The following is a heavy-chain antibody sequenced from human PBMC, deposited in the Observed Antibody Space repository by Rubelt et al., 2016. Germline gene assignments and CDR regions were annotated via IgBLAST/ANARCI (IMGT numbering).Heavy chain of an antibody. Sequence: QVQLQESGPGLVKPSETLSLTCTVSGGSISNYYWSWIRQPPGKGLEWIGYIYYTGSTHDNPSLKSRVTISVDTSRNQFSRKLDSVTAADTAVYYCARTLLSRDAFEIWGPGTKVTVSS. V-gene: IGHV4-59*01. CDR1: GGSISNYY. CDR3: ARTLLSRDAFEI. J-gene: IGHJ3*02. CDR2: IYYTGST. D-gene: IGHD1-26*01.